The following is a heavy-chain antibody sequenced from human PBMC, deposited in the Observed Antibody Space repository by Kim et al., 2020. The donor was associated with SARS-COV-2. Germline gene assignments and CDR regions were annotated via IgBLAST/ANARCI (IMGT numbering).Heavy chain of an antibody. Sequence: GGSLRLSCAASGFTFSSYGIHWVRQAPGKGLEWVAVISYNGNYKYYVDSVKGRFTISRDNSKNTLFLQMNSLRPEDTAVYYCAKDVAFYYDTLTGSIRHYYYGMDVWGQGTTVTVSS. V-gene: IGHV3-30*18. CDR2: ISYNGNYK. CDR3: AKDVAFYYDTLTGSIRHYYYGMDV. J-gene: IGHJ6*02. D-gene: IGHD3-9*01. CDR1: GFTFSSYG.